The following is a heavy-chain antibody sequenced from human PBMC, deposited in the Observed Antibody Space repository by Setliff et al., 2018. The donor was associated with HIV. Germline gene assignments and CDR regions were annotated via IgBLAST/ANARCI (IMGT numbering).Heavy chain of an antibody. J-gene: IGHJ5*02. V-gene: IGHV1-46*01. CDR1: VYTFTSYW. CDR2: INPSGGST. CDR3: ARDRETGNNYGTDL. D-gene: IGHD5-18*01. Sequence: ASVKVSCKASVYTFTSYWIHWLRQAPGQGLEWMGMINPSGGSTSNAEKFQGRLTMTRDSSTSTVYMELSSLRSEDTAVYYWARDRETGNNYGTDLWGQGTLVTVSS.